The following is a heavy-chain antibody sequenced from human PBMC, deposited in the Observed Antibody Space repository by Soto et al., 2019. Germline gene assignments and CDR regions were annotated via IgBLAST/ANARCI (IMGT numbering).Heavy chain of an antibody. CDR1: GFTFSSYG. J-gene: IGHJ4*02. D-gene: IGHD6-13*01. CDR2: IWYDGSNK. Sequence: GGSLRLSCAASGFTFSSYGMHWVRQAPGKGLEWVAVIWYDGSNKYYADSVKGRFTISRDNSKNTLYLQMNSLRAEDTAVYYCARGPTLPQQLWSLDYWGQGTLVTVSS. CDR3: ARGPTLPQQLWSLDY. V-gene: IGHV3-33*01.